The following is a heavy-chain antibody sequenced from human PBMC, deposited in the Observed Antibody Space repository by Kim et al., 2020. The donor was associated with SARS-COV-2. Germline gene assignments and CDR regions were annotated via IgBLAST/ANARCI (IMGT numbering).Heavy chain of an antibody. CDR2: IYHSGRT. D-gene: IGHD6-13*01. J-gene: IGHJ5*02. CDR3: ARVLRAAAGTFLDRRVGIWFDP. V-gene: IGHV4-4*02. Sequence: SETLSLTCAVSGGSISSSNWWSWVRQPPGKGLEGIAEIYHSGRTNYNPSLKSRVTISVDKSKNQFSLKLSSVNAADTAVYYCARVLRAAAGTFLDRRVGIWFDPWGQGTLVTVSS. CDR1: GGSISSSNW.